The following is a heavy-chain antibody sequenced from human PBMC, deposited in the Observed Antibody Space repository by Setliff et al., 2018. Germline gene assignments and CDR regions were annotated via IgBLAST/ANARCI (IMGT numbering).Heavy chain of an antibody. CDR3: ARMSSFLYMDV. Sequence: PSETLSLTCTVSGDSISSRTYYWSWIRQPAGKGLEWIGHIYTSWSTISNPSPKSRVTISLDTSKNQFSLKLSPVTAADTAVYYCARMSSFLYMDVWGKGTTVTVSS. J-gene: IGHJ6*03. V-gene: IGHV4-61*09. CDR2: IYTSWST. CDR1: GDSISSRTYY. D-gene: IGHD6-13*01.